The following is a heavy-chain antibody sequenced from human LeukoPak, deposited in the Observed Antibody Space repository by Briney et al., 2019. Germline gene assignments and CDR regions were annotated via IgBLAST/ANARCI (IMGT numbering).Heavy chain of an antibody. CDR2: VDYSGYS. D-gene: IGHD2-2*01. Sequence: SETLSLTCTVSGGSISSDGYYWSWMRQHPGKGLEWIGYVDYSGYSYYNPSLKSRVSMSVDTSKNLFSLNLSSVTAADTAVYYCASGGYCSSTSCYPNWFDPWGQGTLVTVSS. J-gene: IGHJ5*02. CDR3: ASGGYCSSTSCYPNWFDP. V-gene: IGHV4-61*08. CDR1: GGSISSDGYY.